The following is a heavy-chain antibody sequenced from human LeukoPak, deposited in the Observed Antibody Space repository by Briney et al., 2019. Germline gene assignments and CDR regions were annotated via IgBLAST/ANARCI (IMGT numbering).Heavy chain of an antibody. CDR3: ARGRITSSRAFQH. D-gene: IGHD2-2*01. J-gene: IGHJ1*01. Sequence: PSETLSLTCAVYGGSFSGYYWSWIRQPPGKGLEWIGEINHSGSTNYNPSLKSRVTISVDTSKNQFSLKLSSVTAADTAVYYCARGRITSSRAFQHWGQGTLVTVSS. CDR1: GGSFSGYY. CDR2: INHSGST. V-gene: IGHV4-34*01.